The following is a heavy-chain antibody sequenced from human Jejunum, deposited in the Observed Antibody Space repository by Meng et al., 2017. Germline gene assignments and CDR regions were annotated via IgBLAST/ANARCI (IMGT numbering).Heavy chain of an antibody. Sequence: QVQLPQWGAGQLKPSETLSLTCAVYGASIGGYFWSWIRQTPGKEPEWIGEVNRKGTTNYNPSLEGRVSISVDTSKNQFSLTLNSVTAADTAVYYCARPLGYNGVNLGFFQHWGQGTLVTVSS. D-gene: IGHD5-12*01. CDR2: VNRKGTT. CDR1: GASIGGYF. V-gene: IGHV4-34*01. CDR3: ARPLGYNGVNLGFFQH. J-gene: IGHJ1*01.